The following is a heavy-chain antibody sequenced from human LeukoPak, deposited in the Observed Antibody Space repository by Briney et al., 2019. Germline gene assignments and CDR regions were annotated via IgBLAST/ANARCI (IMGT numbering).Heavy chain of an antibody. D-gene: IGHD3-10*01. CDR3: ARVGSGSYMPY. V-gene: IGHV4-34*01. CDR2: INHSGST. J-gene: IGHJ4*02. CDR1: GGSFSGYY. Sequence: SETLSLTCAVYGGSFSGYYWSWIRQPPGKGLEWIGEINHSGSTNYNPSLKSRVTISVDTSKNQFSLKLSSVTAADTAVYYCARVGSGSYMPYWGQGTLVTVSS.